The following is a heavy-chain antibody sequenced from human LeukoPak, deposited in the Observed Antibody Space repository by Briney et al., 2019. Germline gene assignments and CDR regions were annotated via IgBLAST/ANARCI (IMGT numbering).Heavy chain of an antibody. CDR2: IYSSGST. CDR1: GGSISNPY. V-gene: IGHV4-59*08. Sequence: SETLSLTCTVSGGSISNPYWSWVRQPPGKGLEWIGHIYSSGSTTYSPSLKSRVTMSVDTSKNQFSLKPTSVTAADTAVYYCARHRSDGTYPLDYWGQGALVTVSS. CDR3: ARHRSDGTYPLDY. D-gene: IGHD1-26*01. J-gene: IGHJ4*02.